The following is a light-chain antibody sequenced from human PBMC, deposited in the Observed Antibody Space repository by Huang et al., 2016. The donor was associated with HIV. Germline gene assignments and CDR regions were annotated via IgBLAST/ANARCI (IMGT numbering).Light chain of an antibody. CDR1: QSISTY. Sequence: EIVLTQSPATLSFSPGERATLSCRASQSISTYLAWYQQKPGQSPRLHIYNASSRATGIPARFSGSGSGTDFTLTITRLDPEDFAVYYCQQRFTFGPGTKVDVK. V-gene: IGKV3-11*01. CDR2: NAS. J-gene: IGKJ3*01. CDR3: QQRFT.